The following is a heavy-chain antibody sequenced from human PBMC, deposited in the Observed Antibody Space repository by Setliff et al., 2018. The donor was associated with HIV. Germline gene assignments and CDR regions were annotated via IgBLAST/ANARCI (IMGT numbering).Heavy chain of an antibody. Sequence: QPGGSLRLSCAGSGFTFSSYWMSWVRQAPGKGLEWVANIKQDGSEKYYVESVKGRFTISRDNANNSLYLQMNSLRAEDTAVYYCARGARGYSYGWGQGTLVTVSS. J-gene: IGHJ4*02. CDR3: ARGARGYSYG. D-gene: IGHD5-18*01. V-gene: IGHV3-7*01. CDR2: IKQDGSEK. CDR1: GFTFSSYW.